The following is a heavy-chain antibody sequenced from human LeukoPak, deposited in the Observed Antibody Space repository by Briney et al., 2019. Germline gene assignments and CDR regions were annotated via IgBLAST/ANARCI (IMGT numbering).Heavy chain of an antibody. CDR1: GYTFTSYG. V-gene: IGHV1-18*01. CDR3: ARVNFGSGWINWFDP. J-gene: IGHJ5*02. Sequence: ASVKVSCKASGYTFTSYGISWVRHAPGQGLEWMGWISAYKGNTNYAQKLQGRVTMTTDTSTSTTYRELRSLRSDDRAVYYCARVNFGSGWINWFDPWGQGTLVTVSS. CDR2: ISAYKGNT. D-gene: IGHD6-19*01.